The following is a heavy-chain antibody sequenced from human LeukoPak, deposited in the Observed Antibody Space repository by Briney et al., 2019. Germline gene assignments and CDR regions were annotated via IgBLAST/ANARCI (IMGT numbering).Heavy chain of an antibody. CDR1: GFTFSSYD. CDR3: AKAGSIRFDY. Sequence: GGSLRLSCAASGFTFSSYDMSWVRQAPGKGLEWVSGISGSGGRGGNTYYADSMKGRFTISRDNSKNTLYLQMNSLRADDTAVYYCAKAGSIRFDYWGQGTLVTVSS. D-gene: IGHD3-3*02. J-gene: IGHJ4*02. V-gene: IGHV3-23*01. CDR2: ISGSGGRGGNT.